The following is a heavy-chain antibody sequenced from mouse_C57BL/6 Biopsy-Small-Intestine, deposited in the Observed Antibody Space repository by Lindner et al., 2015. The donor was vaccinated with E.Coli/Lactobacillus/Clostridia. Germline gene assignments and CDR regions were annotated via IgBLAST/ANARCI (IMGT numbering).Heavy chain of an antibody. D-gene: IGHD1-1*01. CDR2: IHPNSGST. V-gene: IGHV1-64*01. CDR1: GYTFTSYW. CDR3: ARSDMITTVVATGFDV. J-gene: IGHJ1*03. Sequence: VQLQESGAELVKPGASVKLSCKASGYTFTSYWMHWVKQRPGQGLEWIGMIHPNSGSTNYNERFKSKATLTVDKSSSTAYMQLSSLTSEDSAVYYCARSDMITTVVATGFDVWGTGTTVTVSS.